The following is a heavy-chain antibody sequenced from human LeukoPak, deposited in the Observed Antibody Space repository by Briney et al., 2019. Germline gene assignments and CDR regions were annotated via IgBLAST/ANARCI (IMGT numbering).Heavy chain of an antibody. CDR1: GGSISTYY. CDR2: IYYTGST. J-gene: IGHJ5*02. Sequence: SETLSLTCTVSGGSISTYYWSWIRQPPGKGLEWIGYIYYTGSTSYNPSLKSRVTMSLDASKNQFSLELNSVTPSDTAVYYCARGGNYWPQWWFDPWGRGTLVSVSS. D-gene: IGHD1-26*01. V-gene: IGHV4-59*01. CDR3: ARGGNYWPQWWFDP.